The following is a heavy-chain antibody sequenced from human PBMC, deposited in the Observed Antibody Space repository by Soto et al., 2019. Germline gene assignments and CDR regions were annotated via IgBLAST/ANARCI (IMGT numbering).Heavy chain of an antibody. CDR2: IYSGGST. D-gene: IGHD5-12*01. CDR3: ARDRLLEMATIGFYYYYGMDV. CDR1: GFTVSSNY. V-gene: IGHV3-53*01. Sequence: PGGSLRLSCAASGFTVSSNYMSWVRQAPGKGLEWVSVIYSGGSTYYADSVKGRFTISRDNSKNTLYLQMNSLRAEDTAVYYCARDRLLEMATIGFYYYYGMDVWGQGTTVTVSS. J-gene: IGHJ6*02.